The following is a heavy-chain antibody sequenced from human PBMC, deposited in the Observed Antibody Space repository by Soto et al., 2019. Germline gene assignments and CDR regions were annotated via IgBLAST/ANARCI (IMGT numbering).Heavy chain of an antibody. V-gene: IGHV3-23*01. J-gene: IGHJ4*02. Sequence: GGSLRLSCAASGFTFSSYAMSWVRQAPGKGLEWVSAISGSGGSTYYADSVKGRFTISRDNSKNTLYLQMNSLRAEDTAVYYCAKDTAPDYYDSHDLDYWGQGXLVTVYS. CDR3: AKDTAPDYYDSHDLDY. CDR2: ISGSGGST. D-gene: IGHD3-22*01. CDR1: GFTFSSYA.